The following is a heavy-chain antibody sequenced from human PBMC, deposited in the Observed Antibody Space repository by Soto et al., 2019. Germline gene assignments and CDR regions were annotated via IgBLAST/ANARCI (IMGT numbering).Heavy chain of an antibody. Sequence: QVQLWGSGGGVFQPGSSLKPSCPASGFTLRSYAMHWVRQAPGKGLEWVAVISYDGSNKYYADSVKGRFTISRDNSKNTLYLQMNSLRAEDTAVYYCAREDGDYVLSPLFDPWGQGTLVTVSS. J-gene: IGHJ5*02. D-gene: IGHD4-17*01. CDR1: GFTLRSYA. V-gene: IGHV3-30-3*01. CDR2: ISYDGSNK. CDR3: AREDGDYVLSPLFDP.